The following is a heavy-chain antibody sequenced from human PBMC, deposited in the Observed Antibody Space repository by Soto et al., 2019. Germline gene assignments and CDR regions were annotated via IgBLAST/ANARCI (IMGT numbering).Heavy chain of an antibody. J-gene: IGHJ4*02. Sequence: PGGSLRLSCAASGFTFSSYAMSWVRQAPGKGLEWVSAISGGGGSTYYADSVKGRFTISRDNSKNTLYLQMNSLRAEDTALFYCAKHRGPTSPYSFDFWGQGTLVTVSS. CDR2: ISGGGGST. CDR3: AKHRGPTSPYSFDF. V-gene: IGHV3-23*01. D-gene: IGHD1-1*01. CDR1: GFTFSSYA.